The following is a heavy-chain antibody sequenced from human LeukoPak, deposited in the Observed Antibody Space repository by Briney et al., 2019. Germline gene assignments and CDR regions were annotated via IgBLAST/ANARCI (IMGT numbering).Heavy chain of an antibody. J-gene: IGHJ2*01. CDR2: ISWNSGSI. CDR3: AKSQYSSGQRYFDL. D-gene: IGHD6-19*01. CDR1: GFTFSSYA. Sequence: PGGSLRLSCAASGFTFSSYAMHWVRQAPGKGLEWVSGISWNSGSIGYADSVKGRFTISRDNAKNSLYLQMNSLRAEDTALYYCAKSQYSSGQRYFDLRGRGTLVTVSS. V-gene: IGHV3-9*01.